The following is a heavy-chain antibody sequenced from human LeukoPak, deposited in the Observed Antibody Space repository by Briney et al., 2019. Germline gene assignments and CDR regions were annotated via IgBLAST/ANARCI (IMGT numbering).Heavy chain of an antibody. CDR2: ITGSGGST. J-gene: IGHJ4*02. CDR1: GFTLSNYA. D-gene: IGHD2-15*01. CDR3: AKAMRGSALVFDY. V-gene: IGHV3-23*01. Sequence: PGGSLRLSCAASGFTLSNYAMSWVRQAPGKGLEGVSTITGSGGSTYYADSVKGRFTISRDNSKNTLYLQMNSLGAEDTAVFYCAKAMRGSALVFDYWGQGTLVTVSS.